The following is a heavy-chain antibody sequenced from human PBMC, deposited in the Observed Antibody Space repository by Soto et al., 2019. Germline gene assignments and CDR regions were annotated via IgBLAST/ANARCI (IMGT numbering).Heavy chain of an antibody. V-gene: IGHV4-59*01. Sequence: SETLSLTCTVSGGSISSYYWSWIRQPPGKGLEWIGYIYYSGSTNYNPSLKSRVTISVDTSKNQFSLKLSSVTAADTAVYYCARDKHGSGSYGFDYWGQGALVTVSS. CDR2: IYYSGST. CDR1: GGSISSYY. D-gene: IGHD3-10*01. CDR3: ARDKHGSGSYGFDY. J-gene: IGHJ4*02.